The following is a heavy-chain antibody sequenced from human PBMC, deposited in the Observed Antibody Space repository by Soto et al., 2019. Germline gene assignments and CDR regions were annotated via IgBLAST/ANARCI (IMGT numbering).Heavy chain of an antibody. CDR2: ISTYNGNT. J-gene: IGHJ4*02. D-gene: IGHD6-6*01. V-gene: IGHV1-18*01. CDR3: ARDPQYSTSSQVFDS. CDR1: GYTFTTYA. Sequence: QVQLVLSGAEVKKPGASVKVSCKASGYTFTTYAISWVRQAPGQGLEWMGRISTYNGNTKYAQKLQGRVTMTTDTSTSTAYMELRSLRSDDTAVYYCARDPQYSTSSQVFDSWGQGTLVTVSS.